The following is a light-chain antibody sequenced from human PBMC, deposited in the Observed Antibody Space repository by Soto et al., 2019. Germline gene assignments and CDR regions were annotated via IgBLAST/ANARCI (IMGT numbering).Light chain of an antibody. J-gene: IGKJ1*01. CDR2: AAS. Sequence: EIVLTQAPGGVCWSPGERATLSCRASQSVSSSYLVWHQQKPGQAPRLLIYAASSRATGIPDRFSGSGAGTDFTPTISRLEPEDFAVYYRKQYGTTPWTFGQGTKVDIK. CDR1: QSVSSSY. CDR3: KQYGTTPWT. V-gene: IGKV3-20*01.